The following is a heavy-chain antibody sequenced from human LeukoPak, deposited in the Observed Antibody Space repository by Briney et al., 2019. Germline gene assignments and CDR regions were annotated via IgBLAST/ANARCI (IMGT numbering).Heavy chain of an antibody. J-gene: IGHJ4*02. CDR2: IIPIRGIA. CDR3: ARISPSYYFDS. V-gene: IGHV1-69*04. Sequence: SVKVSCKASGGTFSSYAISWVRQAAGQGLEWMGRIIPIRGIANYSQKFQGSVTITADTSTSTAYMALSSLRSEDTAVYYCARISPSYYFDSWGQGTLVTVSS. CDR1: GGTFSSYA.